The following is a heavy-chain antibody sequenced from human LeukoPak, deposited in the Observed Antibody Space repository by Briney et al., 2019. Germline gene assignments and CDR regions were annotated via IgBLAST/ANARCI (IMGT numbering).Heavy chain of an antibody. J-gene: IGHJ4*02. V-gene: IGHV1-69*13. D-gene: IGHD6-6*01. CDR1: GGTFISYA. Sequence: GASVKVSCKASGGTFISYAISWVRQAPGQGLEWMGGIIPIFGTANYAQKFQGRVTITADESTSTAYMELSSLRSEDTAVYYCAGRGNEYSSSSEDYWGQGTLVTVSS. CDR3: AGRGNEYSSSSEDY. CDR2: IIPIFGTA.